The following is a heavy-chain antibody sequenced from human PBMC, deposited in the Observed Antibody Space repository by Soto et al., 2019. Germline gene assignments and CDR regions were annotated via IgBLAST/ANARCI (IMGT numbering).Heavy chain of an antibody. CDR2: ISSSGRTI. CDR3: ARAQPHPPSSSWYRYYYYGMDV. Sequence: GGSLRLSCAASGFTFSDYYMSWIRQAPGKGLEGVSYISSSGRTIYNAKSVKGRFTISSDNAKNSLYLQMNSLRDEDTAVYYCARAQPHPPSSSWYRYYYYGMDVWGQGTTVTVSS. J-gene: IGHJ6*02. CDR1: GFTFSDYY. V-gene: IGHV3-11*01. D-gene: IGHD6-13*01.